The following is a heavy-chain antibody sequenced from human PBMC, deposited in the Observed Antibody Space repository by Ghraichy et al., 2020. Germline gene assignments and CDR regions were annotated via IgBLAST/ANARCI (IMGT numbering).Heavy chain of an antibody. J-gene: IGHJ5*02. CDR1: GFRFRDHY. V-gene: IGHV3-11*06. D-gene: IGHD1-7*01. Sequence: GGSLRLSCSASGFRFRDHYMSWIRQAPGKGLEWVSLISRRGRDTNYADSVRGRFTISRDDAKSSLYLQLNTLRAEDTAVYYCVREDKELGKSGFDLWGQGTLVTVSS. CDR3: VREDKELGKSGFDL. CDR2: ISRRGRDT.